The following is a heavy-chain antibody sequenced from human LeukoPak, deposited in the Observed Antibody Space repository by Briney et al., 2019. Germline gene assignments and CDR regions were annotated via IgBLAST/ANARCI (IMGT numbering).Heavy chain of an antibody. CDR1: GGSISSSSYY. CDR3: ARDGQWLDTFDY. Sequence: PSETLSLTCTVSGGSISSSSYYWSWIRQPAGKGLEWNGRIYTSGSTNYNPSLKSRVTMSVDTSKNQFSLKLSSVTAADTAVYYCARDGQWLDTFDYWGQGTLVTVSS. J-gene: IGHJ4*02. V-gene: IGHV4-61*02. CDR2: IYTSGST. D-gene: IGHD6-19*01.